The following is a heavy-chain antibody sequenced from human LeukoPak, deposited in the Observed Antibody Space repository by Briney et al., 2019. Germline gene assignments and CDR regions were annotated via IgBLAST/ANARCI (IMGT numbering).Heavy chain of an antibody. V-gene: IGHV3-7*01. CDR3: ARGRDIVATAPDYNYGMDV. CDR1: GFTFSGYW. D-gene: IGHD5-12*01. J-gene: IGHJ6*02. CDR2: IWEGGRET. Sequence: GGSLRLSCTASGFTFSGYWMNWVRQAPGKGLEWVANIWEGGRETHYVDSEKGRFTISGDSAKTSLDLQMNSLRAEDAAVYYCARGRDIVATAPDYNYGMDVWGQGTTVTVSS.